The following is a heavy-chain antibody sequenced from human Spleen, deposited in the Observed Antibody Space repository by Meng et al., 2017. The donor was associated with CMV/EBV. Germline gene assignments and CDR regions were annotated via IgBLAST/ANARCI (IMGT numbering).Heavy chain of an antibody. CDR1: GFTFDDYA. V-gene: IGHV3-9*01. CDR2: ISWNSGSI. J-gene: IGHJ4*02. CDR3: AKDSGSGYFDY. Sequence: SLKISCAASGFTFDDYAMHWVRQAPGKGLEWVSGISWNSGSIGYADSVKGRFTISRDNAKNSLYLQMNSLRAEDTALYYCAKDSGSGYFDYWGQGTLVTVSS. D-gene: IGHD6-19*01.